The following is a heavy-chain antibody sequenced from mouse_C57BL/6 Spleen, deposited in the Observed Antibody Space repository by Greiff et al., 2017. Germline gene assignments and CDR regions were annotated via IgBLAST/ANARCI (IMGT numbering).Heavy chain of an antibody. V-gene: IGHV1-82*01. D-gene: IGHD2-5*01. Sequence: QVQLQQSGPELVKPGASVKISCKASGYAFSSSWMNWVKQRPGKGLEWIGRIYPGDGDTNYNGKFKGKATLTADKSSSTAYMQLSSLTSEDSAVYFCARTSPYYSKDYAMDYWGQGTSVTVSS. CDR2: IYPGDGDT. CDR3: ARTSPYYSKDYAMDY. CDR1: GYAFSSSW. J-gene: IGHJ4*01.